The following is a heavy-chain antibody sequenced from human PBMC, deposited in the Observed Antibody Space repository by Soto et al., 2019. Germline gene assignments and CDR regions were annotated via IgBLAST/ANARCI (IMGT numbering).Heavy chain of an antibody. CDR1: GFTFGDYA. CDR3: TRYEEQWLVPQPYYFDY. J-gene: IGHJ4*02. D-gene: IGHD6-19*01. Sequence: GGSLRLSCTASGFTFGDYAMSWFRQAPGKGLEWVGFIRSKAYGGTTEYAASVKGRFTISRDDSKSIAYLQMNSLKTEDTAVYYCTRYEEQWLVPQPYYFDYWGQGTLVTVSS. V-gene: IGHV3-49*03. CDR2: IRSKAYGGTT.